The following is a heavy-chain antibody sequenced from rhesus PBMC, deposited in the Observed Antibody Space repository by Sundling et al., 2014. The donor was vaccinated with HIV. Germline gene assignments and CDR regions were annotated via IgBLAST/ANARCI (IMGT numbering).Heavy chain of an antibody. J-gene: IGHJ1*01. CDR2: ISGSSGSI. V-gene: IGHV4-99*01. CDR1: GYSISSGYY. D-gene: IGHD3-28*01. CDR3: ARLGTDRGYYPLGYFDF. Sequence: QVQLQESGPGLVKPSETLSLSCAVSGYSISSGYYWGWIRQPPGKGLECIGYISGSSGSIYYNPSLKSRVTISKETSKNQFSLKLTSVTAADTAVYFCARLGTDRGYYPLGYFDFWGQGALVTVSS.